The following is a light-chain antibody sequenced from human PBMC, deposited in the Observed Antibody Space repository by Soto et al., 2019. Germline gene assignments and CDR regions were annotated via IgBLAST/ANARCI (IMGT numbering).Light chain of an antibody. V-gene: IGKV3-15*01. CDR3: QHYSNWPPT. CDR1: ESVHRN. Sequence: EMVMTQSPATLSVSPGERVTLSCRASESVHRNLAWYQQKPGQGPSLLIYYASTRGTGVPDRFTGSGSGTEFTLTISSLQAEDFGVYHCQHYSNWPPTFGPGTKVDIK. CDR2: YAS. J-gene: IGKJ3*01.